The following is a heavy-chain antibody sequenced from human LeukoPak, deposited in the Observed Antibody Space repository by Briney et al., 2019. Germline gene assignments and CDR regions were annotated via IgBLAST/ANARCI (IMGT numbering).Heavy chain of an antibody. J-gene: IGHJ4*02. CDR3: ARASMVRNFDY. D-gene: IGHD3-10*01. V-gene: IGHV3-48*01. CDR2: ITSSGRTI. CDR1: GFTFSTYS. Sequence: GGSLRLSCAASGFTFSTYSMNWVRQAPGKGLEWVSYITSSGRTIYYADSVKGRFTISRDNAKNSLYLQMNSLRAEDTAVYYCARASMVRNFDYWGQGTLVTVSS.